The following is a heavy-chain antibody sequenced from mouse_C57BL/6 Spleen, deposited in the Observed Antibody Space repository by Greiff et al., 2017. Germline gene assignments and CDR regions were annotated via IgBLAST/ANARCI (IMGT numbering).Heavy chain of an antibody. CDR3: ARSPFITTVVATDFDY. J-gene: IGHJ2*01. D-gene: IGHD1-1*01. CDR1: GYTFTSYW. CDR2: IDPNSGGT. V-gene: IGHV1-72*01. Sequence: QVQLQQSGAELVKPGASVKLSCKASGYTFTSYWMHWVKQRPGRGLEWIGRIDPNSGGTKYNEKFKSKATLTVDKPSSTAYMQLSSLTSEDSAVYYCARSPFITTVVATDFDYWGQGTTLTVSS.